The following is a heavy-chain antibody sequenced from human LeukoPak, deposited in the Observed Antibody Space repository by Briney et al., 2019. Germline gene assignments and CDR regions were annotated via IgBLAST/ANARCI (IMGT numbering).Heavy chain of an antibody. CDR3: AIFYDSSAGFDY. J-gene: IGHJ4*02. Sequence: ASVKVSCKASGGTFSSYAISWVRQAPGQGLEWMGGIIPISGTANYAQKFQGRVTITADESTSTAYMELSSLRSEDTAVYYCAIFYDSSAGFDYWGQGTLVTVSS. CDR2: IIPISGTA. V-gene: IGHV1-69*13. CDR1: GGTFSSYA. D-gene: IGHD3-22*01.